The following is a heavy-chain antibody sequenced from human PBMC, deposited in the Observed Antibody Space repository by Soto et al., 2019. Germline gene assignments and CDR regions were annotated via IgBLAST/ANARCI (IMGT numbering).Heavy chain of an antibody. V-gene: IGHV1-46*03. CDR1: GYTFTSYY. CDR2: INPSGGST. Sequence: QVQLVQSGAEVKKPGASVKVSCKASGYTFTSYYMHWVRQAPGQGLEWMGIINPSGGSTSYAQKFQGRVTMTMDTSTSTVYMELSSLRSEDTAVYYCARETPSYDFWSGYYTRDWFDPWGQGTLVTVSS. J-gene: IGHJ5*02. CDR3: ARETPSYDFWSGYYTRDWFDP. D-gene: IGHD3-3*01.